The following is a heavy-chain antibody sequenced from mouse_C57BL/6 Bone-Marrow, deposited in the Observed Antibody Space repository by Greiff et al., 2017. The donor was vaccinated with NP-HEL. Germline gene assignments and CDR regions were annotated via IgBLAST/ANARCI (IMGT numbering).Heavy chain of an antibody. CDR3: ARSLALDY. Sequence: VQLVESGAELARPGASVKMSCKASGYTFTSYTMHWVKQRPGQGLEWIGYINPSSGYTKYNQKFKDKATLTADKSSSPAYMQLSSLTSEDSAVYYCARSLALDYWGQGTTLTVSS. J-gene: IGHJ2*01. CDR2: INPSSGYT. CDR1: GYTFTSYT. V-gene: IGHV1-4*01. D-gene: IGHD6-2*01.